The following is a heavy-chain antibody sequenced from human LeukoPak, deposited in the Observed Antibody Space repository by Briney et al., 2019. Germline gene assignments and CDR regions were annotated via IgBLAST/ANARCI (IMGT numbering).Heavy chain of an antibody. J-gene: IGHJ4*02. CDR1: GGTFSSYA. D-gene: IGHD5-24*01. V-gene: IGHV1-69*13. CDR2: IIPIFGTA. CDR3: ARVRRDGYDYPLDY. Sequence: EASVNVSCKASGGTFSSYAISWVRQAPGQGLEWMGGIIPIFGTANYAQKFQGRVTITADESTSTAYMELSSLRSEDTAVYYCARVRRDGYDYPLDYWGQGTLVTVSS.